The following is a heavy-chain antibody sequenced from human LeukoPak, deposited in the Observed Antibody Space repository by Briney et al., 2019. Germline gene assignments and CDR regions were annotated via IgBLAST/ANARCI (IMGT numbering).Heavy chain of an antibody. J-gene: IGHJ4*02. CDR1: GGSISSYY. Sequence: SETLSLTCTVSGGSISSYYWSWIRQPPGKGLEWLGYIYYSGSTNYNPSLKSRVTISVDTSKNQFSLKLSSVTAADTAVYYCARGARGYSGYEYYFDYWGQGTLVTVSS. V-gene: IGHV4-59*08. D-gene: IGHD5-12*01. CDR3: ARGARGYSGYEYYFDY. CDR2: IYYSGST.